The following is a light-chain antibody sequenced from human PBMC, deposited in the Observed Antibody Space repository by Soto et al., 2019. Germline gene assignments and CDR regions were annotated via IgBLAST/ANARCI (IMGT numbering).Light chain of an antibody. J-gene: IGKJ4*01. CDR3: QQYGSSPPVT. V-gene: IGKV3-20*01. CDR2: GAS. Sequence: EIVLTQSPGTLSLSPGERATLSCRASRSVSSSYLAWYQQKPGRAPRLLIYGASSRATGIPDRFSGSGSGTDFTLTISRLEPEDFAVYYCQQYGSSPPVTFGGGTKVEIK. CDR1: RSVSSSY.